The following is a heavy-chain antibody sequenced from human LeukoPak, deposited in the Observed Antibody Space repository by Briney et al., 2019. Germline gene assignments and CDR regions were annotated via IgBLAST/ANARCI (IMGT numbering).Heavy chain of an antibody. D-gene: IGHD3-9*01. CDR2: INWNGGST. Sequence: PGGSLRLSCAASGFTFDDYGMSWVRQAPGKGLEWVSGINWNGGSTGYADSVKGRFTISRDNAKNSLYLQMNSLRAGDTALYYCARDYDILTGYPHGAFDIWGQGTMVTVSS. V-gene: IGHV3-20*04. CDR1: GFTFDDYG. J-gene: IGHJ3*02. CDR3: ARDYDILTGYPHGAFDI.